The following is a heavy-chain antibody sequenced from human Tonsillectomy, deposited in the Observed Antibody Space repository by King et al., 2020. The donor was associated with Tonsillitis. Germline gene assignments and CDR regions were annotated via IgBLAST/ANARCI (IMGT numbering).Heavy chain of an antibody. CDR2: ISSSSSYI. Sequence: QLVQSGGGLVKPGGSLRLSCAASGFTFSNYNMNWVRQAPGKGLEWVSSISSSSSYIYYADSVKGRFTITRDNAKNSLFLQMNSLRAEDTAVYYCARDRLPAAGNFYGMDVWGQGTTVTVSS. J-gene: IGHJ6*02. CDR1: GFTFSNYN. CDR3: ARDRLPAAGNFYGMDV. V-gene: IGHV3-21*01. D-gene: IGHD6-13*01.